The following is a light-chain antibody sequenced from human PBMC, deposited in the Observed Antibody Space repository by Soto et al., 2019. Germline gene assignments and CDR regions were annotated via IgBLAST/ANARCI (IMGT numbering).Light chain of an antibody. V-gene: IGLV2-14*01. CDR2: EVS. CDR3: SSYTSSSTDV. J-gene: IGLJ1*01. Sequence: VLAQPASVYGSPGQSITISCTGTNSDVGGYNCVSWYQQHPGKAPKLMIYEVSNRPSGISNRFSGSKSGNTASLTISGPHAEDEADYFCSSYTSSSTDVFGSGTKVTVL. CDR1: NSDVGGYNC.